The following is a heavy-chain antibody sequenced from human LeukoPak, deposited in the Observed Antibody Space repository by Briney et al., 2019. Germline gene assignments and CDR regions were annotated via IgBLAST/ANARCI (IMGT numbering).Heavy chain of an antibody. D-gene: IGHD2-21*02. Sequence: GGSLRLSCAASGFTFDDYAMHWVRQAPGKGLEWVSGISWNSGSIGYADSVKGRFTISRDNAKNSLYLQMNSLRAEDTALYYRAKDSGPGSAYCGGDCYWVRSYYYYGMDVWGQGTTVTVSS. CDR2: ISWNSGSI. V-gene: IGHV3-9*01. J-gene: IGHJ6*02. CDR3: AKDSGPGSAYCGGDCYWVRSYYYYGMDV. CDR1: GFTFDDYA.